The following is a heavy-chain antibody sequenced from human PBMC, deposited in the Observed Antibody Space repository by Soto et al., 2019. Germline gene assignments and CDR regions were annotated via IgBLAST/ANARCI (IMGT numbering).Heavy chain of an antibody. D-gene: IGHD5-12*01. V-gene: IGHV1-8*01. Sequence: ASVKVSCKASGYTFTSFDINWVRQASGQGLEWMGWMNPNSGNTIYAQKFQGRVTMTRNTSINTAYMELSSLRSDDTALYYCARVRYSGYDRYYYYGMDVWGQGTTVTVSS. CDR2: MNPNSGNT. CDR3: ARVRYSGYDRYYYYGMDV. CDR1: GYTFTSFD. J-gene: IGHJ6*02.